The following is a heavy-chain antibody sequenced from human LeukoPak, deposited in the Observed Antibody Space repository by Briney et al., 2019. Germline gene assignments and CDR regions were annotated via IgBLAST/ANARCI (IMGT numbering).Heavy chain of an antibody. Sequence: GVSLRLSCAAYGFTLSSYTMNWVRHAPGKALEWVSSISSSSRHIYYADSVKGRFTISRDDAKNSLYLQMNSLRAEDTAVYYCARVKNHRGIAVAGSDYWGQGTLVTVSS. CDR1: GFTLSSYT. CDR2: ISSSSRHI. D-gene: IGHD6-13*01. CDR3: ARVKNHRGIAVAGSDY. V-gene: IGHV3-21*01. J-gene: IGHJ4*02.